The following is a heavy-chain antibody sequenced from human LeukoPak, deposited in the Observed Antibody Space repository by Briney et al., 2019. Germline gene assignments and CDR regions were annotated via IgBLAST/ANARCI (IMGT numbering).Heavy chain of an antibody. V-gene: IGHV3-23*01. D-gene: IGHD6-19*01. CDR2: ISGGDGST. Sequence: GGSLRLSCAASGFTFSSYAMSWVRQAPGKGLEWVSVISGGDGSTYYADSVKGRFTISRDNSKNTLYLQINRLRVDDTAMYYCAKAKGGSAWDCFDYWGQGTLVTVSS. J-gene: IGHJ4*02. CDR3: AKAKGGSAWDCFDY. CDR1: GFTFSSYA.